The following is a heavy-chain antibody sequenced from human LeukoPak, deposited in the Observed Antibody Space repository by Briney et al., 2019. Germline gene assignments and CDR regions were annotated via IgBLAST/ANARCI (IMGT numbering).Heavy chain of an antibody. J-gene: IGHJ5*02. CDR2: IYYSGST. D-gene: IGHD6-13*01. Sequence: PSETLSLTCTVSGGSISSSSYYWGWIRQPPGKGLEWIGSIYYSGSTYYNPSLKSRVTISVDTSKNQFSLKLSSVTAADTAVYYCARVRPVSSSWYWFDPWGQGTLVTVSS. V-gene: IGHV4-39*07. CDR3: ARVRPVSSSWYWFDP. CDR1: GGSISSSSYY.